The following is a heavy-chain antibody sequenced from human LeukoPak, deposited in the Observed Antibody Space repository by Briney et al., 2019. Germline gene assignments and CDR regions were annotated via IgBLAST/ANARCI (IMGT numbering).Heavy chain of an antibody. CDR3: AKDPLYYYDSSGYYYLY. CDR2: ISGSGGST. V-gene: IGHV3-23*01. Sequence: GGSLRLSCAASGFTFSSYGMSWVRQAPGKGLEWVSAISGSGGSTYYADSVKGRFTISRDNSKNTLYLQMNSLRAEDTAVYYCAKDPLYYYDSSGYYYLYWGQGTLVTVSS. J-gene: IGHJ4*02. CDR1: GFTFSSYG. D-gene: IGHD3-22*01.